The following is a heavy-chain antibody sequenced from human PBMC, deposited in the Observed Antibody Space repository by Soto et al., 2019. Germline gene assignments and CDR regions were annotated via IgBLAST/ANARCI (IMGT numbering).Heavy chain of an antibody. CDR3: ARPPHNHIMIFGVVLLDFYYYMDV. CDR1: GFTFSSYW. V-gene: IGHV3-7*01. D-gene: IGHD3-3*01. CDR2: IKQDGSEK. Sequence: GGSLRLSCAASGFTFSSYWLSWVRQAPGKGLEWVANIKQDGSEKYYVDSVKGRFTISRDNAKNSLYLQMNSLRAEDSAVYYCARPPHNHIMIFGVVLLDFYYYMDVWGKGSTVTVSS. J-gene: IGHJ6*03.